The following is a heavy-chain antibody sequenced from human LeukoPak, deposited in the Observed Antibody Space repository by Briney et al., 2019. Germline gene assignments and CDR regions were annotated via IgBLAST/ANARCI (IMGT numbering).Heavy chain of an antibody. D-gene: IGHD4-17*01. V-gene: IGHV4-39*01. CDR3: ARVTRDDYGDNEYFQH. J-gene: IGHJ1*01. Sequence: PSETLSLTCTASGGSISSSSYYWGWIRQPPGKGLEWIGSIYYSGSTYYNPSLKSRVTISVDTSKNQFSLKLSSVTAADTAVYYCARVTRDDYGDNEYFQHWGQGTLVTVSS. CDR1: GGSISSSSYY. CDR2: IYYSGST.